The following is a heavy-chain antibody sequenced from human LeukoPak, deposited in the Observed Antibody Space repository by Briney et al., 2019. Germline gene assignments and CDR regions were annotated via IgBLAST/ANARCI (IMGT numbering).Heavy chain of an antibody. CDR1: GFTFSSYA. D-gene: IGHD3-3*01. V-gene: IGHV3-23*01. J-gene: IGHJ3*02. CDR2: ISGSGGST. CDR3: AKRAEIFGVVDDAFDI. Sequence: PGGSLRLSCAASGFTFSSYAMSWVRQAPGKGLEWVSAISGSGGSTYYADSVKGRFTISRDNSKNTLYLQMNSLRAEDTAVYYCAKRAEIFGVVDDAFDIWGQGTMVTVSS.